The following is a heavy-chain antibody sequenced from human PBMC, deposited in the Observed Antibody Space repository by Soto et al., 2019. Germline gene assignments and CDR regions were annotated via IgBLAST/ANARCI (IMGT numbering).Heavy chain of an antibody. CDR1: GLTFSDSY. Sequence: VQLVESGGGLVKPGGSLRLSCAASGLTFSDSYLNWIRHAPGKGLEWLAYISSTGSSIFYAGSVKGRFTISRDNAKNSLYLQMNSLRAEATAVYYCARVRFGEWGYAMDVWGPGPTVTVSS. V-gene: IGHV3-11*01. CDR3: ARVRFGEWGYAMDV. D-gene: IGHD3-10*01. J-gene: IGHJ6*01. CDR2: ISSTGSSI.